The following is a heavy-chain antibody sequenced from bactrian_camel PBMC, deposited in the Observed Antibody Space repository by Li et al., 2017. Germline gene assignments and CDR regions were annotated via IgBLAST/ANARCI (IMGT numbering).Heavy chain of an antibody. D-gene: IGHD2*01. Sequence: QLVESGGGSVQTGGSLTPSCGVSGYSVSSGCMGWFRQAPGKERDWVATDNGVGTTYYGDSVKGRFAISRDNAKNTVYLQMNSLKPEDAAVYYCAALRGLCPSTPSTFRHWGQGTQVTVS. J-gene: IGHJ4*01. CDR2: DNGVGTT. CDR3: AALRGLCPSTPSTFRH. CDR1: GYSVSSGC. V-gene: IGHV3S53*01.